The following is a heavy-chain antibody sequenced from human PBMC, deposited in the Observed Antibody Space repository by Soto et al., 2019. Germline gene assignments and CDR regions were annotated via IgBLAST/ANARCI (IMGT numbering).Heavy chain of an antibody. CDR1: GFTLRGYW. V-gene: IGHV3-74*01. CDR2: INSDGSST. CDR3: AKDGRLGQFDY. Sequence: EVQLVESGGGLVQPGGSLRLSCAASGFTLRGYWMHWVRQAPGKGLVWVSRINSDGSSTSYADSVKGRFTISRDNAKNTLYLQMNSLRAEHTAVYYCAKDGRLGQFDYWGQGTLVTASS. D-gene: IGHD1-1*01. J-gene: IGHJ4*02.